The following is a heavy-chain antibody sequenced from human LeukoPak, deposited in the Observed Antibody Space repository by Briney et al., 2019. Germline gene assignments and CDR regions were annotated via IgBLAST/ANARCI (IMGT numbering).Heavy chain of an antibody. J-gene: IGHJ3*02. D-gene: IGHD2-2*01. CDR3: ARVVVPGVDAFDI. CDR1: GGSISSGGYY. V-gene: IGHV4-31*03. Sequence: SETLSLTCTVSGGSISSGGYYWSWIRQHPGKGLEWIGYIYYSGNTHYNPYYNPSLKSRVTISVDTSKNQFSLKLSSVTAADTAVYYCARVVVPGVDAFDIWGQGTMVTVSS. CDR2: IYYSGNTHYNP.